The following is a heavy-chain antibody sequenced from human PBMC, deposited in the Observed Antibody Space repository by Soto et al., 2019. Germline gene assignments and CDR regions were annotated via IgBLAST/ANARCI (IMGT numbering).Heavy chain of an antibody. V-gene: IGHV4-31*03. CDR1: GGSISSGGYY. Sequence: QVQLQESGPGLVKPSQTLSLTCTVSGGSISSGGYYWSWIRQHPGKGLEWIGYIYYSGSTYYNPSLKSRVTISVDTSKNHLSLKLSSVNAADTAVDYCARDGGYGDYPPWGQGTLVTVSS. D-gene: IGHD4-17*01. CDR3: ARDGGYGDYPP. CDR2: IYYSGST. J-gene: IGHJ4*02.